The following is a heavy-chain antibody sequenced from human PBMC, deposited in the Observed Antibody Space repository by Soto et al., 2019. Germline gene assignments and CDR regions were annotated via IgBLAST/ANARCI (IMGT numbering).Heavy chain of an antibody. J-gene: IGHJ4*02. Sequence: PGGSLRLSCAASGFTFSSYSMNWVRQAPGKGLEWVSSISSSSSYIYYADSVKGRFTISRDNAKNSLYLQMNSLRAEDTAVYYCARDKRLYCGGDCYSPLDYWGQGTLVTVSS. D-gene: IGHD2-21*01. CDR2: ISSSSSYI. CDR1: GFTFSSYS. CDR3: ARDKRLYCGGDCYSPLDY. V-gene: IGHV3-21*01.